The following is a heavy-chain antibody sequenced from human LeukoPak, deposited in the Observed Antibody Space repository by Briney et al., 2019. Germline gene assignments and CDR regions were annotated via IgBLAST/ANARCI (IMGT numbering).Heavy chain of an antibody. CDR1: GFSFNTYW. D-gene: IGHD3-10*02. CDR3: TTLYSGPTDY. Sequence: PGGSLRLSCAASGFSFNTYWMYWVRQVPEKGLVWVSRIKYDGSSTSYADSVKGRFTISRDNAKNTLYLQMNNLRAEDTAVYYCTTLYSGPTDYWGQGTLVTVSS. V-gene: IGHV3-74*01. J-gene: IGHJ4*02. CDR2: IKYDGSST.